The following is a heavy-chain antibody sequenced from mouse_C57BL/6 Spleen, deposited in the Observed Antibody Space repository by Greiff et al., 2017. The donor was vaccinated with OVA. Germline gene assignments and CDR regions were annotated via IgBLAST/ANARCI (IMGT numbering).Heavy chain of an antibody. CDR2: INPSTGGT. D-gene: IGHD1-1*01. Sequence: VQLQQSGPELVKPGASVKISCKASGYSFTGYYMNWVKQSPEKSLEWIGEINPSTGGTTYNQKFKAKATLTVDKSSSTAYMQLKSLTSEDSAVYYCASYYYGSSSYAMDYWGQGTSVTVSS. V-gene: IGHV1-42*01. J-gene: IGHJ4*01. CDR1: GYSFTGYY. CDR3: ASYYYGSSSYAMDY.